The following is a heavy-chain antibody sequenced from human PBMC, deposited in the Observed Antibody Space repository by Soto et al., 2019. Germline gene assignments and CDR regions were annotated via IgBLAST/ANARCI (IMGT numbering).Heavy chain of an antibody. Sequence: QVQLQESGPGLVKPSQTLALTCTVSGVSISSGGYYWSWIRQHPGKGLEWIGYIYYSGSTYYNPSLKNRLTISLDTSKNQFSLTLSSVTAADQAVYYCARSVFPCGQGTLGTVST. CDR3: ARSVFP. CDR2: IYYSGST. J-gene: IGHJ5*02. CDR1: GVSISSGGYY. V-gene: IGHV4-31*03.